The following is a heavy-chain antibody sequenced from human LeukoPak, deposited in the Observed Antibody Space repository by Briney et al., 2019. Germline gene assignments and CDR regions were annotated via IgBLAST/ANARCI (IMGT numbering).Heavy chain of an antibody. CDR3: ARIRDGYNDAYDI. CDR1: GYTFTSYY. Sequence: ASVKVSCKASGYTFTSYYMHWVRQAPRQGLEWMGIINPSGGSTRYAQNFQGRVTLTRGTSTSTVYMELSSLRSEDTAIYYCARIRDGYNDAYDIWGQGTVVTVPS. V-gene: IGHV1-46*01. CDR2: INPSGGST. J-gene: IGHJ3*02. D-gene: IGHD5-24*01.